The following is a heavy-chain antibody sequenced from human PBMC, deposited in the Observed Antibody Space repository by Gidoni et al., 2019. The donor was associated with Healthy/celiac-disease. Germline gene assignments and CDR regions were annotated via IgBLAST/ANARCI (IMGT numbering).Heavy chain of an antibody. CDR3: ARGAIAVKGHYYYYMDV. CDR1: GGTFSSYA. Sequence: QVQLVQSGAEVKKPGSSVKVSCKASGGTFSSYAISWVRQAPGQGLEWMGGIIPIFGTANYAQKFQGRVTITADESTSTAYMELSSLRSEDTAVYYCARGAIAVKGHYYYYMDVWGKGTTVTVSS. V-gene: IGHV1-69*01. CDR2: IIPIFGTA. J-gene: IGHJ6*03. D-gene: IGHD2-15*01.